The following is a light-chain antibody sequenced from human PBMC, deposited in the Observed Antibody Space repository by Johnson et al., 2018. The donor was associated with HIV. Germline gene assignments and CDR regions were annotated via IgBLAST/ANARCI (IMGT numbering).Light chain of an antibody. CDR1: SSNIGNNY. J-gene: IGLJ1*01. CDR3: GTWDSSLSAGV. Sequence: HSVLTQPPSVSAAPGQKVTISCSGSSSNIGNNYVSWYQQIPGKAPKLLIYENNKRPSGIPDRFSGSKSGTSATLAITGLQSGDEADYYCGTWDSSLSAGVFGAGPKVTVL. V-gene: IGLV1-51*01. CDR2: ENN.